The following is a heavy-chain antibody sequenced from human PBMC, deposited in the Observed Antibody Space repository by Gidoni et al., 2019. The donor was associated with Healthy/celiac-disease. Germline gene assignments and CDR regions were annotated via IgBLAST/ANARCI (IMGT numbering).Heavy chain of an antibody. CDR2: IYSGGST. J-gene: IGHJ4*02. Sequence: EVQLVESGGGLVQPGGSLRLSCAASGFTVSSNYMSWVRQAPGKGLECVSVIYSGGSTYYADSVKVRFTISRDNSKNTLYLQMNSLRAEYTAVYYCARDNRGYDSSGYAFDYWCQGTLVTVSS. CDR3: ARDNRGYDSSGYAFDY. V-gene: IGHV3-66*02. CDR1: GFTVSSNY. D-gene: IGHD3-22*01.